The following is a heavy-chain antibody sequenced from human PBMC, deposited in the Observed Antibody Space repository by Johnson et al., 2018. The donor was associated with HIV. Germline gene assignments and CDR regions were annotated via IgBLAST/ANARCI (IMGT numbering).Heavy chain of an antibody. CDR3: AKDRAADPAEYFQH. CDR1: GLNFSDYG. V-gene: IGHV3-30*02. J-gene: IGHJ1*01. Sequence: QVHLVESGGGVVQPRRSVRLSCVVSGLNFSDYGMHWVRQAPGKGLEWVAFIRYDGSNKNYADSVKGRFTISRDNSKNTLYLQMNSLRAEDTAVYYCAKDRAADPAEYFQHWGQGTLDTVSS. CDR2: IRYDGSNK. D-gene: IGHD6-13*01.